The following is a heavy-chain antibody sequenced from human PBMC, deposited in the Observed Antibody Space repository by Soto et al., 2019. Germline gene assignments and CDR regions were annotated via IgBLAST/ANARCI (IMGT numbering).Heavy chain of an antibody. J-gene: IGHJ6*02. V-gene: IGHV3-66*01. Sequence: GGSLRLSCAASGFTVSSNYMSWVRQAPGKGLEWVSVIYSGGSTYYADSVKGRFTISRDNSKNTLYLQMNSLRAEDTAVYYCARGRGGYYDFWSGYPDPYGMDVWGQGPTVTVSS. CDR2: IYSGGST. D-gene: IGHD3-3*01. CDR1: GFTVSSNY. CDR3: ARGRGGYYDFWSGYPDPYGMDV.